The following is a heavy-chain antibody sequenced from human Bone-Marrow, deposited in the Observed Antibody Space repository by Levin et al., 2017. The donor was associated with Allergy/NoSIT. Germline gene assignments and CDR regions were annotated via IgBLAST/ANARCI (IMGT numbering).Heavy chain of an antibody. CDR2: IYYSGST. V-gene: IGHV4-31*03. J-gene: IGHJ1*01. Sequence: LRLSCTVSGGSISSGGYYWSWIRQHPGKGLEWIGYIYYSGSTFYNPSLKSRLTISVDTSKKQLSLKLSSVTAADTAVYYCARGLGYCTDTSCYGYFQHWGQGTLVTVSS. D-gene: IGHD2-2*01. CDR1: GGSISSGGYY. CDR3: ARGLGYCTDTSCYGYFQH.